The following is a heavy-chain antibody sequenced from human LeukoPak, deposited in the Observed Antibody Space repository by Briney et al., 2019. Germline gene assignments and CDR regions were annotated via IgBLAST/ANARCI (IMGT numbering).Heavy chain of an antibody. D-gene: IGHD4-17*01. J-gene: IGHJ4*02. CDR3: ARGGDYGDLYYFDY. Sequence: GASVKVSCKASGYTFTGYYMHWVRQAPGQGLEWMGRINPNSGGTNYAQKFQGRVTMTRDTSISTAYMELSRLRSDDTAVYYCARGGDYGDLYYFDYWGQGTLVTVSS. CDR1: GYTFTGYY. CDR2: INPNSGGT. V-gene: IGHV1-2*06.